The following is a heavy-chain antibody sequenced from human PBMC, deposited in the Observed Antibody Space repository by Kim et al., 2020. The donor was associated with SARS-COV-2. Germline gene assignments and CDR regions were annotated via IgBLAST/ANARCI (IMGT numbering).Heavy chain of an antibody. CDR2: INPNRGGT. J-gene: IGHJ6*02. CDR3: ARHDTAMADYYYYGMDV. D-gene: IGHD5-18*01. CDR1: GYTFTGYY. V-gene: IGHV1-2*06. Sequence: ASVKVSCKASGYTFTGYYMHWVRQAPGQGLEWMGRINPNRGGTNYAQMFQGRVTMTRDTSISTAYMELSRLRSDDTAVYYCARHDTAMADYYYYGMDVWGQRTTVTV.